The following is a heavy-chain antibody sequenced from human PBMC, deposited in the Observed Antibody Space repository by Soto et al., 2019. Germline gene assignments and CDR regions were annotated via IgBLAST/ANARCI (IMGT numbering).Heavy chain of an antibody. Sequence: PXETLSLTFAVAGGSISSSNWWNWVRQPPGKGLEWIGEIYHSGSTNYNPSLKSRVTISVDKSKNQFSLKLSSVTAADTAVYYCARGRSKQWMDEYYYYYGMDVWGQGTKVTVYS. CDR2: IYHSGST. J-gene: IGHJ6*02. CDR1: GGSISSSNW. CDR3: ARGRSKQWMDEYYYYYGMDV. V-gene: IGHV4-4*02. D-gene: IGHD6-19*01.